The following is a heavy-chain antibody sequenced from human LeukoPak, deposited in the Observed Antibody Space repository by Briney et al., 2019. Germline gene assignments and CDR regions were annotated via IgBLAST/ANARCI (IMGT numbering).Heavy chain of an antibody. Sequence: PGGSLRPSCTGSGFIFGDHAMSWVRQAPGKGLEWVGFIRSKAYRGTTEYAASVKGRFTISRDDSASIAYLQMNSLRTEDTAVYYCARGPIQLWIHNAMDVWGQGTTVTVSS. CDR3: ARGPIQLWIHNAMDV. D-gene: IGHD5-18*01. CDR1: GFIFGDHA. V-gene: IGHV3-49*04. CDR2: IRSKAYRGTT. J-gene: IGHJ6*02.